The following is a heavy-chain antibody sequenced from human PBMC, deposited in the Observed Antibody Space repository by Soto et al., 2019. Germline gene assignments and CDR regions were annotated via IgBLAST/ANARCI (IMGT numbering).Heavy chain of an antibody. CDR3: AREHSYDSSGYYYYYYGMDV. CDR2: INPSGAST. Sequence: ASVKVSCKASGYTFTTYYMHWVRQAPGQGLEWMGIINPSGASTSYAQKFRGRVTMTRDTSTSTVYMELSSLRSGDTAVYYCAREHSYDSSGYYYYYYGMDVWGQGTTVTVSS. D-gene: IGHD3-22*01. V-gene: IGHV1-46*01. CDR1: GYTFTTYY. J-gene: IGHJ6*02.